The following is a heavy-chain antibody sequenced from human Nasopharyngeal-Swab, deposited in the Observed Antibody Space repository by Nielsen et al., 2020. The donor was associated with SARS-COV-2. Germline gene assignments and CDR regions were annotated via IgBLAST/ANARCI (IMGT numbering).Heavy chain of an antibody. D-gene: IGHD6-19*01. V-gene: IGHV3-30*03. CDR3: ARSAGSGWYWTYYYYGMDV. CDR2: ISYDGSNK. CDR1: GFTFNSYG. Sequence: GKSLKISCAASGFTFNSYGMHWVRQAPGKGLEWVAVISYDGSNKYYADSVKGRFTISRDNSKNTLYLQMNSLRAEDTAVYYCARSAGSGWYWTYYYYGMDVWGQGTTVTVSS. J-gene: IGHJ6*02.